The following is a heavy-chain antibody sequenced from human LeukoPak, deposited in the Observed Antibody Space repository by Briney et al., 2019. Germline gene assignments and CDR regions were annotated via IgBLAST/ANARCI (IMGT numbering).Heavy chain of an antibody. Sequence: ASVKVSCKASGYTFTSQAINWVRQAPGQGLQWMGWANTTTGNPTYAQGFTGRFVFSFDTSVSTAYLQISSLKVEDTAVYYCVGAETSVGYFDYWGQGTLVSVSS. V-gene: IGHV7-4-1*02. J-gene: IGHJ4*02. CDR1: GYTFTSQA. CDR2: ANTTTGNP. CDR3: VGAETSVGYFDY. D-gene: IGHD4-23*01.